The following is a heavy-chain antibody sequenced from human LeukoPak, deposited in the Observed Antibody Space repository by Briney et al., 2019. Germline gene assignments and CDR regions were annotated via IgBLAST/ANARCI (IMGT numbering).Heavy chain of an antibody. CDR3: ARDTGATPAYYYYYMDV. V-gene: IGHV1-18*01. CDR2: ISAYNGNT. J-gene: IGHJ6*03. CDR1: GYTFTSYG. D-gene: IGHD1-26*01. Sequence: ASVKVSCEASGYTFTSYGISWVRQAPGQGLEWMGWISAYNGNTNYAQKLQGRVTMTTDTSTSTAYMELRSLRSDDTAVYYCARDTGATPAYYYYYMDVWGKGTTVTVSS.